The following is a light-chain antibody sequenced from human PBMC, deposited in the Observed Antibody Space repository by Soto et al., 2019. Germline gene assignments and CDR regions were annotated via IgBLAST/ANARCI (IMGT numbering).Light chain of an antibody. CDR1: SSDVGAYNF. CDR2: EVS. CDR3: TSHGGGNKCYG. Sequence: QSALTQPPYASGSPGQSVTISCTRTSSDVGAYNFVSWYQQHPGKSPKLLIHEVSRQPSGVPDRFSASKSGNTATLTVSGLQAEDEDDYYCTSHGGGNKCYGFGTGTKV. J-gene: IGLJ1*01. V-gene: IGLV2-8*01.